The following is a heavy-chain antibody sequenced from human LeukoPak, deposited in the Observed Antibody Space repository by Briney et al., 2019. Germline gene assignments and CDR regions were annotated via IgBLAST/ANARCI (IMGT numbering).Heavy chain of an antibody. V-gene: IGHV4-34*01. Sequence: SETLSLTCAVYGGSFSGYYWSWIRQPPGKGLEWIGEINHSGSTNYNPSLKSRVTISVDTSKNQFSLKLSSVTAADTAVYYCARGHIVVAFDPWGQGTLVTVSS. D-gene: IGHD2-2*01. J-gene: IGHJ5*02. CDR1: GGSFSGYY. CDR2: INHSGST. CDR3: ARGHIVVAFDP.